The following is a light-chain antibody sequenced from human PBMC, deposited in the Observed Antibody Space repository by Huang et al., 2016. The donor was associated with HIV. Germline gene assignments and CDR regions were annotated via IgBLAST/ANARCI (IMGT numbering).Light chain of an antibody. CDR1: QNVRSS. CDR2: GAS. J-gene: IGKJ2*01. Sequence: EIVLTQSPAILSVSPGERATLSCRASQNVRSSFAWYQQRPGQPPRLLISGASTRATGIPARFSGSGSGTEFTLTLSSRQSEDFAVYYCQQYENWPPEYTFGQGTKLEL. V-gene: IGKV3-15*01. CDR3: QQYENWPPEYT.